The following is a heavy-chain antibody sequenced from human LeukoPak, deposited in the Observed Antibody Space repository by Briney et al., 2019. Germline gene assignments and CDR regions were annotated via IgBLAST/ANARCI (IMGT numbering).Heavy chain of an antibody. J-gene: IGHJ4*02. CDR1: GYTFTSYD. D-gene: IGHD6-19*01. CDR3: ARDDRIAVAGIGSN. CDR2: MNPNSGNT. Sequence: GASVKVSCKASGYTFTSYDINWLRQATGQGLEWMGWMNPNSGNTGYAQKFQGRVTMTRNTSISTAYMELSSLRSEDTAVYYCARDDRIAVAGIGSNWGQGTLVTVSS. V-gene: IGHV1-8*01.